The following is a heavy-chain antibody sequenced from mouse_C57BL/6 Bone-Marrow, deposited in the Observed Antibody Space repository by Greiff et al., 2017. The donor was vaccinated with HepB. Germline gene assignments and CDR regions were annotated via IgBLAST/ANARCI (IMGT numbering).Heavy chain of an antibody. CDR2: ISNLAYSI. V-gene: IGHV5-15*01. Sequence: EVQLQESGGGLVQPGGSLKLSCAASGFTFSDYGMAWVRQAPRKGPEWVAFISNLAYSIYYADTVTGRFTISRENAKNTLYLEMSSLRSEDTAMYYCARPYGNYPAWFAYWGQGTLVTVSA. CDR1: GFTFSDYG. J-gene: IGHJ3*01. CDR3: ARPYGNYPAWFAY. D-gene: IGHD2-1*01.